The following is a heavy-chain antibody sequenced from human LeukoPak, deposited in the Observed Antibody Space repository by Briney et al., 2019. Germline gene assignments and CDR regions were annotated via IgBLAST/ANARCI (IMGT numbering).Heavy chain of an antibody. Sequence: PSETLSLTCSVSGGSISSGGYYWSWIRQPPGKGLEWIGYIYHSGSTYYNPSLKSRVTISVDRSKNQFSLKLSSVTAADTAVYYCARISYGSGSRGCRYWGQGTLVTVSS. CDR2: IYHSGST. D-gene: IGHD3-10*01. CDR1: GGSISSGGYY. CDR3: ARISYGSGSRGCRY. J-gene: IGHJ4*02. V-gene: IGHV4-30-2*01.